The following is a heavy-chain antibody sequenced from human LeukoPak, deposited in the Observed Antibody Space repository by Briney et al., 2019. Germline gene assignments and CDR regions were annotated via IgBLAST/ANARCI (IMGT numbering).Heavy chain of an antibody. V-gene: IGHV3-74*01. CDR1: GFTFGRYW. Sequence: PGGSLRLSCAASGFTFGRYWMHWVRQAPGKGLVWVSRIKSDGSSTSIADSAKGRFTISRDNAKNTVYLQMNSLRAEDTAVYYCVRDNRSYNFDYWGQGTLVTVSS. J-gene: IGHJ4*02. CDR2: IKSDGSST. CDR3: VRDNRSYNFDY. D-gene: IGHD1-26*01.